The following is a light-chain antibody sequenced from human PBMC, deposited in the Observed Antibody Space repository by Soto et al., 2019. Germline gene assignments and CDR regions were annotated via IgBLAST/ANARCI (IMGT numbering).Light chain of an antibody. V-gene: IGKV1-9*01. J-gene: IGKJ4*01. CDR2: AAS. CDR3: QQLRMYPST. CDR1: QDIAIY. Sequence: IQLTQSPSSLSASVGDRVTITCRASQDIAIYLAWYQQKPGEAPKLLIYAASTLYGGVPSRFSGSGSGTDFALTITSLQAEDFATYYCQQLRMYPSTFGAGTKVEIX.